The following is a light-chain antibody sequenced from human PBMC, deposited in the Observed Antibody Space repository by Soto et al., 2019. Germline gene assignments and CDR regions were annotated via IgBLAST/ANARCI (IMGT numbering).Light chain of an antibody. Sequence: EIVLTQSPGTLSLSPGEGATLSCRSSQYIASSYLAWYQQRRGQAPRLLIYGASSRATGIPDRFSGRGSGTDFTLTISRLEPEDFAVYFCQQYGSSPLTFGGGTKVEIK. J-gene: IGKJ4*01. V-gene: IGKV3-20*01. CDR3: QQYGSSPLT. CDR2: GAS. CDR1: QYIASSY.